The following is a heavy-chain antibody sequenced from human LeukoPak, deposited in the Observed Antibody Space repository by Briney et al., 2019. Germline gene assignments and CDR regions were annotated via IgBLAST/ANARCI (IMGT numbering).Heavy chain of an antibody. CDR2: ISSSGSTI. CDR1: GFTFSDYY. V-gene: IGHV3-11*01. Sequence: GGSLRLSCAASGFTFSDYYMSWIRQAPGKGLEWVSYISSSGSTIYYADSVKGRFTISRDNAKNSLYLQMNSLRAEDTAVYYCARDRAFSVAGNDWFDPWGQGTLVTVSS. D-gene: IGHD6-19*01. CDR3: ARDRAFSVAGNDWFDP. J-gene: IGHJ5*02.